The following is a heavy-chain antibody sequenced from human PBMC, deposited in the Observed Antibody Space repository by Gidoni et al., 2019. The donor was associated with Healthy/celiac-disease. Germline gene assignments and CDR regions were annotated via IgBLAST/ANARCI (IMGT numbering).Heavy chain of an antibody. D-gene: IGHD5-18*01. V-gene: IGHV1-69*09. J-gene: IGHJ4*02. CDR2: IIPILGIA. CDR1: GGTFSSYA. Sequence: QVQLVQSGAEVKKPGSSVKVSCKASGGTFSSYAISWVLQAHGQGREWMGRIIPILGIANYSQKFQGRVTITADKSTSTAYMELSSLRSEDTAVYYCSRAPDTARGPFDYWGQGTLVTVSS. CDR3: SRAPDTARGPFDY.